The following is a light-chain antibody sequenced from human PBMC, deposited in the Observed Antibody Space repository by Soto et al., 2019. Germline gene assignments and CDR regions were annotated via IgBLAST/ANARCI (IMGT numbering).Light chain of an antibody. J-gene: IGKJ2*01. V-gene: IGKV1-39*01. CDR3: QRSYDLPRT. Sequence: DIQLTQSPSSLSASVGDTVTISCRTNQSVSKYMNWYQQKPGTAPKPLIYYVSSLQSGVPSRFSGSGSATDFTLTISSLQTEDFATYYCQRSYDLPRTFGQGTRLDIK. CDR2: YVS. CDR1: QSVSKY.